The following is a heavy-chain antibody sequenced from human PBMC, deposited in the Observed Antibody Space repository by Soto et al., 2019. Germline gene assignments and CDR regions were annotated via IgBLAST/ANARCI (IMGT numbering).Heavy chain of an antibody. CDR1: GYSFTSYW. CDR3: ARPRSGPDYYYGMDV. Sequence: PGESLKISCKGSGYSFTSYWIGWVRQMPGKGLEWMGIIYPGDSDTRYSPSFQGQVTISADKSISTAYLQWSSLKASDTAMYYCARPRSGPDYYYGMDVWGQGTTVTVSS. J-gene: IGHJ6*02. CDR2: IYPGDSDT. V-gene: IGHV5-51*01. D-gene: IGHD3-10*01.